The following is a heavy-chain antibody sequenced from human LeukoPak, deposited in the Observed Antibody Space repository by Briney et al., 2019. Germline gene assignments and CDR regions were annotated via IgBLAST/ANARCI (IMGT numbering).Heavy chain of an antibody. CDR1: GGSISISNYY. V-gene: IGHV4-61*05. D-gene: IGHD4-17*01. CDR3: ARDLGDDYGDFDY. Sequence: SETLSLTCTVSGGSISISNYYWGWIRQPPGKGLEWIGYIYYSRSTNYNPSVKSRVTISVDTSKNQFSLKLSSVTAADTAVYYCARDLGDDYGDFDYWGQGTLVTVSS. CDR2: IYYSRST. J-gene: IGHJ4*02.